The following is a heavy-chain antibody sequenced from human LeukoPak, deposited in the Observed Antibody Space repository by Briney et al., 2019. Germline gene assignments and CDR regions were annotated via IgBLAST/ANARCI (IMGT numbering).Heavy chain of an antibody. V-gene: IGHV3-9*01. J-gene: IGHJ6*04. Sequence: GRSLRLSCAASGFTFDDFAMHWVRQVPGKGLEWVSGISWNSDIIDYADSVKGRFTISRDNARNSLYLQMNSLRAEDTAVYCCAELGITMIGGVWGKGTTVTISS. CDR3: AELGITMIGGV. D-gene: IGHD3-10*02. CDR2: ISWNSDII. CDR1: GFTFDDFA.